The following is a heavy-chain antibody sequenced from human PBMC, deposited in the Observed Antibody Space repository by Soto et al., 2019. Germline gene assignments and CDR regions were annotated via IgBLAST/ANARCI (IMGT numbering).Heavy chain of an antibody. CDR3: ARVGDPGYSFWSGALGGVRFDP. CDR1: GGTFGNTA. D-gene: IGHD3-3*01. CDR2: IVPLFGTA. Sequence: QVQLVQSGAEVKEPGSSVNVSCKSSGGTFGNTAVTWVRQVPGQGLEWIGGIVPLFGTANYAQKLRGRVTITADESTSTAYVDLSSQRSDDTAIYYCARVGDPGYSFWSGALGGVRFDPWGQGTLVTVSS. J-gene: IGHJ5*02. V-gene: IGHV1-69*12.